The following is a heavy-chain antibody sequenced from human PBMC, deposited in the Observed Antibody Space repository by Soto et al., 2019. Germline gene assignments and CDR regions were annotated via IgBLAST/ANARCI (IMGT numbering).Heavy chain of an antibody. CDR2: ISGSGNT. J-gene: IGHJ4*02. Sequence: DVQLLQSGGGLVQPGGSLRLSCEGSGFIFSSYGMTWVRQAPGKGLEWVSSISGSGNTFYADSVKGRFSISRDNSENTVSLQMSSLRAEDTAVYYCASSSCSGGSCFFQQWELWGQGTLVTVSS. CDR1: GFIFSSYG. D-gene: IGHD2-15*01. V-gene: IGHV3-23*01. CDR3: ASSSCSGGSCFFQQWEL.